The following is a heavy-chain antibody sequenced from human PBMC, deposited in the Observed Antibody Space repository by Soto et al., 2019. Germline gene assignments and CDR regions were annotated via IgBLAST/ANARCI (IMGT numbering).Heavy chain of an antibody. CDR3: ARRARPDFYYMDV. V-gene: IGHV3-64*01. CDR1: GFTLSGYA. D-gene: IGHD6-6*01. J-gene: IGHJ6*03. CDR2: ISSNGVGT. Sequence: EVQLAESGGGLAQPGGSLRLSCAASGFTLSGYAMDWVRQAPGKGLEYVSGISSNGVGTYYANSVQGRFTISRDNSKDTVYLQMGSLRAEDMVVYYCARRARPDFYYMDVWGKGPTVTVS.